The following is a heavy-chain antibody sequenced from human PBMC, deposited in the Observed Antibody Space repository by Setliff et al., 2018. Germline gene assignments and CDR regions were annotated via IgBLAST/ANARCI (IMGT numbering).Heavy chain of an antibody. CDR3: ARDPGFHSGTWSLDS. D-gene: IGHD2-21*01. J-gene: IGHJ4*02. CDR2: INHSGTT. CDR1: GGSFSSFY. Sequence: SETLSLTCAVYGGSFSSFYWSWIRQPPGKGLEWIGEINHSGTTNYNPSLKSRVTISLDTSTNVFSLKLSSLIAADTAVYYCARDPGFHSGTWSLDSWGQGRLVTVSS. V-gene: IGHV4-34*01.